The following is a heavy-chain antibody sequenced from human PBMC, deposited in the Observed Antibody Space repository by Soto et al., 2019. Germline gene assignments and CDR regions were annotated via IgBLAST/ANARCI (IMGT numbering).Heavy chain of an antibody. V-gene: IGHV3-30*18. CDR3: PNSPTAPAGDFDY. J-gene: IGHJ4*02. Sequence: QVQLVESGGGVVQPGRSLRLSCAASGFTFSSSGMHWVRQAPGKGLEWVAVTSFDGSSGYYADSVRGRFTISRDNSNNTLYLQMNSLRAEDTAVRYCPNSPTAPAGDFDYWGQGTLDTVSS. CDR2: TSFDGSSG. D-gene: IGHD6-25*01. CDR1: GFTFSSSG.